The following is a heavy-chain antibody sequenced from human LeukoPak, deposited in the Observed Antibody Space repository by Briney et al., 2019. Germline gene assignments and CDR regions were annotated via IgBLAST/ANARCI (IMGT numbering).Heavy chain of an antibody. Sequence: SETLSLTCAVYGGSFSGYYWSWIRQPPGKGLEWIGEINHSGSTNYNPSLKSRGTISVDTSKNQFSLKLSSVTAADTAVYYCARARSTAMVRRKNYFDYWGQGTLVTVSS. D-gene: IGHD5-18*01. V-gene: IGHV4-34*01. CDR1: GGSFSGYY. J-gene: IGHJ4*02. CDR3: ARARSTAMVRRKNYFDY. CDR2: INHSGST.